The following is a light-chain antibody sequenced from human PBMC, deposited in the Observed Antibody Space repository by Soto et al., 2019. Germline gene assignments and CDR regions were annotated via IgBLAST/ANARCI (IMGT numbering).Light chain of an antibody. CDR3: QTWGTGSAIVV. V-gene: IGLV4-69*01. J-gene: IGLJ7*01. CDR2: VNSGGSH. Sequence: QSVLTQSPSASASLGASVKLTCTLSSGHSNYAIAWHQQQPEKGPRYLMKVNSGGSHIKGDGIPDRFSGSSSGAERYLFISSLQSEDEAEYYCQTWGTGSAIVVFGGGTPLTVL. CDR1: SGHSNYA.